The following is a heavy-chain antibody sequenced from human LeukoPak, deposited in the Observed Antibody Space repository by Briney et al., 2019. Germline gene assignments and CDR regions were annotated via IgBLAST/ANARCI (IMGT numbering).Heavy chain of an antibody. J-gene: IGHJ5*02. D-gene: IGHD1-26*01. CDR1: GYTFTGYY. CDR2: INPSGSST. V-gene: IGHV1-46*01. CDR3: ARDNSVGDYAWWFDP. Sequence: ASVKVSCKASGYTFTGYYMHWVRQAPGQGLEWMGLINPSGSSTIYAQKFQGRVTMTRDMSTSTDYMELSSLRSEDTAVYYCARDNSVGDYAWWFDPWGQGTLVTVSS.